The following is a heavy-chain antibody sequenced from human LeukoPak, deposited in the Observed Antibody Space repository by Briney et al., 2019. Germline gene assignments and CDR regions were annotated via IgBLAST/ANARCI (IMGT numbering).Heavy chain of an antibody. V-gene: IGHV3-74*01. Sequence: GGSLRLSCAASGFTFSSYWMHWVRQAPGKGLVGVSRINDDGRSTSYADSVKGRFTISRDNAKNTLYLQMNSLRAEDTAVYYCARGEYGSGSYHIDYWGQGTLVTVSS. CDR3: ARGEYGSGSYHIDY. CDR2: INDDGRST. CDR1: GFTFSSYW. D-gene: IGHD3-10*01. J-gene: IGHJ4*02.